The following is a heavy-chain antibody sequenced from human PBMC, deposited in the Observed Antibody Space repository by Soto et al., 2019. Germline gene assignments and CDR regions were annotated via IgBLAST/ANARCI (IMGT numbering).Heavy chain of an antibody. D-gene: IGHD3-10*01. CDR1: GGSFSGYY. Sequence: PSETLSLTCAVYGGSFSGYYWSWIRQPPGKGLEWIGEINHSGSTNYNPSLKSRVTISVDTSKNQFSLKLSSVTAADTAVYYCARGDHPDYGSGTGTYDYWGQGTLVPVSS. CDR3: ARGDHPDYGSGTGTYDY. CDR2: INHSGST. J-gene: IGHJ4*02. V-gene: IGHV4-34*01.